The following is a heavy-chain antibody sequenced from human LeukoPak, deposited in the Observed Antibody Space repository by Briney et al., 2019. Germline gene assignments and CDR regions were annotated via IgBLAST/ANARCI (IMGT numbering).Heavy chain of an antibody. CDR1: GGTFSSYA. CDR3: ARGRSITAMPAPHYYYYGMDV. D-gene: IGHD5-18*01. Sequence: ASVKVSCKASGGTFSSYAISWVRQAPGQGLKWMGGIIPIFGTANYAQKFQGRVTITADESTSTAYMELSSLRSEDTAVYYCARGRSITAMPAPHYYYYGMDVWGQGTTVTVSS. J-gene: IGHJ6*02. V-gene: IGHV1-69*13. CDR2: IIPIFGTA.